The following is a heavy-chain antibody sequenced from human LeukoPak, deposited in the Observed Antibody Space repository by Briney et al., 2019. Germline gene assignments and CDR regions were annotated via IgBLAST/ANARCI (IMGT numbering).Heavy chain of an antibody. CDR2: IYPGDSDT. Sequence: GXSLXISCEGSAYSFTNYWIGWVRQMPXKGLEWMGIIYPGDSDTRYSPSFQGQVTISADKSISTAYLQWSSMKASDTAMYYCAKPFRGGDSCPGYWGQGTLVTVSS. J-gene: IGHJ4*02. CDR1: AYSFTNYW. CDR3: AKPFRGGDSCPGY. D-gene: IGHD2-15*01. V-gene: IGHV5-51*01.